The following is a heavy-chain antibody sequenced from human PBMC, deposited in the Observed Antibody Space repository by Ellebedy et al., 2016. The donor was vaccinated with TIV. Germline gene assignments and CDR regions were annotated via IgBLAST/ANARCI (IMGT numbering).Heavy chain of an antibody. CDR1: GFTFSSYA. CDR3: VRAPGWAPGTFDF. V-gene: IGHV3-23*01. J-gene: IGHJ4*02. CDR2: ISDSGGNT. D-gene: IGHD3-10*01. Sequence: PGGSLRLSCVASGFTFSSYAMCWVRQAPGKGLEWVSTISDSGGNTHFPDSVKGRFTISRDNSRNTVYLQINSLRAEDTAVYYCVRAPGWAPGTFDFWGQGTLVTVSS.